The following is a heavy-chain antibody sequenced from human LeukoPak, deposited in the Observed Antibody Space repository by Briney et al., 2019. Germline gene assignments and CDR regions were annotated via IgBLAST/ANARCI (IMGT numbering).Heavy chain of an antibody. J-gene: IGHJ5*02. V-gene: IGHV4-4*09. Sequence: SKTLSLTCTVSGGSTSSYYWTWIRQPPGKGLEWIGYIYSSGRTNYNPSLKSQVTMSVDTSKNQFSLKVISVTAADTAVYYCARLSAGFNSAYWFDPWGQGTLVTVSS. CDR2: IYSSGRT. CDR3: ARLSAGFNSAYWFDP. D-gene: IGHD2/OR15-2a*01. CDR1: GGSTSSYY.